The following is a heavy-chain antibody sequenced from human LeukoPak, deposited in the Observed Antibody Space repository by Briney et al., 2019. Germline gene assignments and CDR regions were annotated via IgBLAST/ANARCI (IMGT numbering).Heavy chain of an antibody. CDR1: GYSFISSH. Sequence: ASVKVSCKASGYSFISSHIHWVRQAPGQGLECMGWIRARSGATKDYIERFQGRLTMTRGTSISTAYMELSGLTYDDTAMYFCARDVIMVGSQSWFDPWGQGTLVTASS. CDR2: IRARSGAT. CDR3: ARDVIMVGSQSWFDP. J-gene: IGHJ5*02. D-gene: IGHD2-8*01. V-gene: IGHV1-2*02.